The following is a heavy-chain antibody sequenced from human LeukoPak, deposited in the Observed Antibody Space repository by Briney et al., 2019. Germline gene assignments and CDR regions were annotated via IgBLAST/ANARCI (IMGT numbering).Heavy chain of an antibody. Sequence: PGRSLRLSCAASGFTFSSYAMHWVRQAPGKGLEWVAVISYDGSNKYYADSVKGRFTISRDNSKNTLYLQMNSLRAEDTAVYYCARDTDYYFDYWGQGTLVTVSS. J-gene: IGHJ4*02. D-gene: IGHD2-21*02. CDR1: GFTFSSYA. CDR2: ISYDGSNK. CDR3: ARDTDYYFDY. V-gene: IGHV3-30*04.